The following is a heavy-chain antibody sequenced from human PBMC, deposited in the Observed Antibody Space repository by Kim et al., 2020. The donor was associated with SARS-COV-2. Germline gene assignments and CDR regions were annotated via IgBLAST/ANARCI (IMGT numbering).Heavy chain of an antibody. CDR2: IYHSGST. CDR3: ARARQLVLDI. CDR1: GGSISSGGYS. V-gene: IGHV4-30-2*01. J-gene: IGHJ3*02. Sequence: SETLSLTCAVSGGSISSGGYSWSWIRQPPGKGLEWIGYIYHSGSTYYNPSLKSRVTISVDRSKNQFSLKLSSVTAADTAVYYCARARQLVLDIWGQGTMVTVSS. D-gene: IGHD6-6*01.